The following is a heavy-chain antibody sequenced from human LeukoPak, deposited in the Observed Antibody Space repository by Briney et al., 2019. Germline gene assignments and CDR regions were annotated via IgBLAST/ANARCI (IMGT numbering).Heavy chain of an antibody. CDR1: GGSISSYY. CDR3: ARDQTYYYDSSGYSFDY. D-gene: IGHD3-22*01. V-gene: IGHV4-4*07. CDR2: IYTSGST. Sequence: SETLSLTCTVSGGSISSYYWSWIRQPAGKGLEWIGRIYTSGSTNYNPSLKSRVTMSVDMSKNQFSLKLSSVTAADTAVYYCARDQTYYYDSSGYSFDYWGQGTLVTVSS. J-gene: IGHJ4*02.